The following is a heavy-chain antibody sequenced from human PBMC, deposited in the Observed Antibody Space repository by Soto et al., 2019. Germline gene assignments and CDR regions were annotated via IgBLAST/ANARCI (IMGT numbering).Heavy chain of an antibody. Sequence: NPSETLSLTCTVSGGSISSSSYYWGWIRQPPGKGLEWIGSIYYSGSTYYNPSLKSRVTISVDTSKNQFSLKLSSVTAADTAVYYCARDHLGIAAGDFDLWGQGTLVTVSS. CDR1: GGSISSSSYY. D-gene: IGHD6-19*01. CDR3: ARDHLGIAAGDFDL. V-gene: IGHV4-39*02. CDR2: IYYSGST. J-gene: IGHJ4*02.